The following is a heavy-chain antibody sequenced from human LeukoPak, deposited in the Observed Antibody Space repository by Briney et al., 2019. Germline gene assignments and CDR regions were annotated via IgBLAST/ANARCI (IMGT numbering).Heavy chain of an antibody. CDR2: IYYSGST. D-gene: IGHD3-22*01. V-gene: IGHV4-59*08. J-gene: IGHJ3*02. CDR1: GGSISTYY. Sequence: PSETLSLTCTVSGGSISTYYWSWIRQPPGKGLEWIGYIYYSGSTNYNPSLKSRVTISVDTSKNQFSLKLSSVTAADTAVYYCARRRYYYDSSGYNDAFDIWGQGTMVTVSS. CDR3: ARRRYYYDSSGYNDAFDI.